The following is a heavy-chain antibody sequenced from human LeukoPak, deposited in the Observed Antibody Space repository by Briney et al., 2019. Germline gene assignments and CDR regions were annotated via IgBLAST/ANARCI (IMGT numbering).Heavy chain of an antibody. CDR3: ARDKAGYGMDV. Sequence: GGSLRLSCAASGFTFSTYGMHWVRQAPGKGLEWVAVISYDGRNKYYADSVKGRFTISRDNSKNTLYLQMNSLRAEDTAVYYCARDKAGYGMDVWGQGTTVTVSS. J-gene: IGHJ6*02. CDR2: ISYDGRNK. V-gene: IGHV3-30*03. CDR1: GFTFSTYG.